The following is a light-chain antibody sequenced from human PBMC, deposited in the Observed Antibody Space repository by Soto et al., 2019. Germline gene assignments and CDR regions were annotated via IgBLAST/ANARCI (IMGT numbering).Light chain of an antibody. Sequence: DIQMTQSPSTLSASVGDRVTITCRASHWIDDWLAWYQQKPGKAPNLLINKASSLEYGVPSRFSGSKSETEFTPTLHRLPPEDFATYYCQQYYPYPPAFGPGTKVEIK. CDR1: HWIDDW. CDR3: QQYYPYPPA. J-gene: IGKJ3*01. CDR2: KAS. V-gene: IGKV1-5*03.